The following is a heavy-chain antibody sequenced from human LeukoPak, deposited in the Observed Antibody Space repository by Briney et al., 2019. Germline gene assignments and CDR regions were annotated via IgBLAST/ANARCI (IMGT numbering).Heavy chain of an antibody. CDR1: GFTFSSYA. J-gene: IGHJ6*03. D-gene: IGHD1-7*01. CDR3: AKRRGLELTYYYYMDV. V-gene: IGHV3-23*01. CDR2: ISGSGGST. Sequence: GGSLRLSCAASGFTFSSYAMSWVRQAPGKGLEWVSAISGSGGSTYYADSVKGRFTISRDNSKNTLYLQMNSLRADDTAVYYCAKRRGLELTYYYYMDVWGKGTTVTVSS.